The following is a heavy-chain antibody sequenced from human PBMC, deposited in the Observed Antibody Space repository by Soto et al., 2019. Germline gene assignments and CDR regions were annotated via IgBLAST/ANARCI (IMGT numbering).Heavy chain of an antibody. CDR2: MNPNSGNT. CDR3: AIRYSCSYGYWFDP. V-gene: IGHV1-8*01. J-gene: IGHJ5*02. CDR1: GYTFTSYD. D-gene: IGHD6-13*01. Sequence: ASVKVSCKASGYTFTSYDINWVRQATGQGLEWMGWMNPNSGNTGYAQKFQGRVTMTRNTSISTAYMELSSLRSEDTAVYYCAIRYSCSYGYWFDPWGQGTLVTVSS.